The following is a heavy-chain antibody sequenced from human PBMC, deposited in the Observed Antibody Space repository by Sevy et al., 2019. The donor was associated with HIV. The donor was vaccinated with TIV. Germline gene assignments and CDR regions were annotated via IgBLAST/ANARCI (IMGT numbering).Heavy chain of an antibody. Sequence: RGFLRLSCAASGFTFSDYYMSWIRQAPGKGLERISYISSSGSSIYYADSVKGRFTISRYNAKNSRYLQMSSLRAEDTAVFYWTREIVGMSGRGFDYWGQGTLVTVSS. J-gene: IGHJ4*02. CDR3: TREIVGMSGRGFDY. D-gene: IGHD2-15*01. CDR1: GFTFSDYY. CDR2: ISSSGSSI. V-gene: IGHV3-11*01.